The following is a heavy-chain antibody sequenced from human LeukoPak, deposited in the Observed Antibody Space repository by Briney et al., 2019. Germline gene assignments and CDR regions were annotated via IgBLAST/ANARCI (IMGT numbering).Heavy chain of an antibody. D-gene: IGHD6-19*01. V-gene: IGHV4-59*08. CDR1: GGSISSYY. Sequence: PSETLSLTCTVSGGSISSYYWSWIRQPPGKGLEWIGYIYYSGSTNYNPSLKSRVTISVDTSKNQFSLKLSSVTAADTAVYYCARGGSGWYSSWFDPWGQGTLVTVSS. J-gene: IGHJ5*02. CDR3: ARGGSGWYSSWFDP. CDR2: IYYSGST.